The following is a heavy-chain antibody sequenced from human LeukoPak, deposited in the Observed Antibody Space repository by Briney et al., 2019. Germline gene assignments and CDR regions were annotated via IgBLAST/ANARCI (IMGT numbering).Heavy chain of an antibody. D-gene: IGHD3-10*01. CDR3: TRGGSGSYATFDY. J-gene: IGHJ4*02. V-gene: IGHV4-39*02. CDR1: GGSISSSSYY. Sequence: SETLSLTCTVSGGSISSSSYYWGWIRQPPGKGLEWIGSIYYSGSTYYNPSLKSRVTISVDTSKNQFSLRLTSVTAADTAMYYCTRGGSGSYATFDYWGQGTLVTVSS. CDR2: IYYSGST.